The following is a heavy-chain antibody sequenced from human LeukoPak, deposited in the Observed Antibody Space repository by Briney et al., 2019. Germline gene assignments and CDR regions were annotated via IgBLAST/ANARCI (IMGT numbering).Heavy chain of an antibody. CDR1: GFSLSTSGMR. CDR3: ARISPYGSGTWSDY. J-gene: IGHJ4*02. D-gene: IGHD3-10*01. V-gene: IGHV2-70*04. Sequence: SGPTLVNPTQTLTLTCTFSGFSLSTSGMRVSWIRQPPGKALEWLARIDWDDDKFYSTSLKTRLTNSKDTSKNQVVLTMTDMDPVDTATYYCARISPYGSGTWSDYWGQGTLVTVSS. CDR2: IDWDDDK.